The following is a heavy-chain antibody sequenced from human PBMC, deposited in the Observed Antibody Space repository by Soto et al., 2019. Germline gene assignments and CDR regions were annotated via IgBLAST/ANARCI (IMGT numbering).Heavy chain of an antibody. CDR3: ARDGEGF. D-gene: IGHD2-21*01. V-gene: IGHV3-74*01. J-gene: IGHJ1*01. CDR2: INTDGSTT. Sequence: PGPSLTLSCAASGFTFSSNWMHWVRRVPGRGLVWVSRINTDGSTTNYVDSVEGRFTISRDNAKNTLYLQMNSLRVEDTAVYYCARDGEGFWGHGTLVTVSS. CDR1: GFTFSSNW.